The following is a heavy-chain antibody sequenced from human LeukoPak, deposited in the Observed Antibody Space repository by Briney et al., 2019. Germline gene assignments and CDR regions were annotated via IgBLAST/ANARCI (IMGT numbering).Heavy chain of an antibody. J-gene: IGHJ6*03. V-gene: IGHV4-34*01. D-gene: IGHD2-15*01. Sequence: PSEALSLTCAVYGGSFSGYYWSWIRQPPGKGLEWIGEINHSGSTNYNPSLKSRVTISVDTSKNQFSLKLSSVTAADTAVYYCARKVSRYCSGGSCYGLYYYYYMDVWGKGTTVTISS. CDR2: INHSGST. CDR1: GGSFSGYY. CDR3: ARKVSRYCSGGSCYGLYYYYYMDV.